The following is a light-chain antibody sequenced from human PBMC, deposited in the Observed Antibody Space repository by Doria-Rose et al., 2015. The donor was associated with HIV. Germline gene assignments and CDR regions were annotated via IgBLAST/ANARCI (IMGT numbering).Light chain of an antibody. CDR1: QRVKSSY. V-gene: IGKV3-20*01. Sequence: TQSPGTLSLSPGERATLSCRASQRVKSSYLAWYQQKPGQAPRLLIYDASTRATGIPDRFSGSGSGADFTLTISRLEPEGVAVYYCQQYGTSRGTFGQGTRLEIK. CDR3: QQYGTSRGT. CDR2: DAS. J-gene: IGKJ5*01.